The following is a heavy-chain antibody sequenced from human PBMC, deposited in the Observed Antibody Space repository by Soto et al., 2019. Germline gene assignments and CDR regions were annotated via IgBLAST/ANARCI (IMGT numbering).Heavy chain of an antibody. V-gene: IGHV3-7*03. CDR1: GFTLSNYW. CDR2: IRQDGSVK. Sequence: GGSLRLSCADPGFTLSNYWISWVGQAPGKGREWVANIRQDGSVKYYVDSAKGRLTISRANAKSPLYLQMNSLRAEDTALYYCARDSYGSGSHASWGHGTLVTGSS. CDR3: ARDSYGSGSHAS. J-gene: IGHJ5*01. D-gene: IGHD3-10*01.